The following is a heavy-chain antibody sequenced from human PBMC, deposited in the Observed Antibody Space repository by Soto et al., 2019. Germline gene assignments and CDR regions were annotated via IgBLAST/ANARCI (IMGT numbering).Heavy chain of an antibody. CDR3: AKDMVHMGVVFEL. V-gene: IGHV3-30*18. CDR1: GFTFSTYG. D-gene: IGHD2-21*01. CDR2: VSFDGSKK. Sequence: QEQLVESGGGVVQPGRSLRLSCVVSGFTFSTYGMHWVRQAPGKGLEWVAVVSFDGSKKYTTDSVKGRFTISRDNSKNTLHLQMNNRRPDDTAVYYCAKDMVHMGVVFELWGQGTLVHVSS. J-gene: IGHJ4*02.